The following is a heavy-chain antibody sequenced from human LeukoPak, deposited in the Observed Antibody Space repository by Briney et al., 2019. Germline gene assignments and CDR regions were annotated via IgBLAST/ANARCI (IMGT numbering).Heavy chain of an antibody. J-gene: IGHJ5*01. V-gene: IGHV1-69*01. D-gene: IGHD6-19*01. CDR2: IIPIFGTA. CDR1: GGTFSSYA. CDR3: ARDRSSGWSFDF. Sequence: SVKVSCKASGGTFSSYAISWVRQAPGQGLEWMGGIIPIFGTANYAQKFQGRVTITADESTSTAYMELSSLRSEDTAVYYCARDRSSGWSFDFWGQGTLVTVSS.